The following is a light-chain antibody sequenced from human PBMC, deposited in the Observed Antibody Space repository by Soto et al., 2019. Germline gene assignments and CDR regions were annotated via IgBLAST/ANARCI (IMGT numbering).Light chain of an antibody. CDR1: QSVSSSY. CDR2: GAS. V-gene: IGKV3D-20*02. J-gene: IGKJ1*01. CDR3: QERTSWPPWT. Sequence: EIVLTQSPGTLSLSPGERATLSCRASQSVSSSYLAWYQQKPGQAPRLLIYGASSRATGIPARFSGSGSGTDFTLTISRLEPEDFAVYYCQERTSWPPWTFGQGTKVDIK.